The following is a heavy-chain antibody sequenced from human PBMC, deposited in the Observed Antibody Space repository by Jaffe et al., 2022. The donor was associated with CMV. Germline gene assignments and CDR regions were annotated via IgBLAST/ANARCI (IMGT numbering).Heavy chain of an antibody. CDR1: GYTFTSYA. Sequence: QVQLVQSGAEVKKPGASVKVSCKASGYTFTSYAMHWVRQAPGQRLEWMGWINAGNGNTKYSQKFQGRVTITRDTSASTAYMELSSLRSEDTAVYYCARGHTYYYDSMYNYWGQGTLVTVSS. J-gene: IGHJ4*02. V-gene: IGHV1-3*01. D-gene: IGHD3-22*01. CDR3: ARGHTYYYDSMYNY. CDR2: INAGNGNT.